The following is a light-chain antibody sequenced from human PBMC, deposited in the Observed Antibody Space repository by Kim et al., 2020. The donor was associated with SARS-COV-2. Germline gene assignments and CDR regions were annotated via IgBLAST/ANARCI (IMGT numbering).Light chain of an antibody. J-gene: IGLJ3*02. Sequence: QLVLTQSPSASASLGASVKLTCTLSSGHSSYAIAWHQQQPEKGPRYLMKLNSDGSHSKGDGIPDRFSGSSSGAERYLTISSLQSEDEADYYCQNWGTGIGFGGGTQLTVL. CDR1: SGHSSYA. CDR2: LNSDGSH. CDR3: QNWGTGIG. V-gene: IGLV4-69*01.